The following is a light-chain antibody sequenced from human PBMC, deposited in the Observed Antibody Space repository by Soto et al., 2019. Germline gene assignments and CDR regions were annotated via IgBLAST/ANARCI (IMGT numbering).Light chain of an antibody. CDR2: DNT. J-gene: IGLJ1*01. Sequence: QSVLAQSPSVSAAPGQRVTISCSGSSSNIPYQFVSWYQQFPGMAPALLIYDNTRRPSGVPDRFSATKSGPSATLDIAGLQTADEAVYYCASWDTDLDGFVFGPGTKLTVL. CDR3: ASWDTDLDGFV. CDR1: SSNIPYQF. V-gene: IGLV1-51*01.